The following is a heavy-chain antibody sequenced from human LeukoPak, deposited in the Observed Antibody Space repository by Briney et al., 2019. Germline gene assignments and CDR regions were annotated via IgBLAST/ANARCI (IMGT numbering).Heavy chain of an antibody. CDR2: INPNNGGT. V-gene: IGHV1-2*04. CDR1: GYTFTGYY. Sequence: ASVKVSCKASGYTFTGYYIHWVRQAPGQGLEWMGWINPNNGGTNYAQKFQGWVTMTRDTSISTAYMELNRLTSDDTAVYSCARSGYSSSWYLDYWGQETLVTVSS. CDR3: ARSGYSSSWYLDY. J-gene: IGHJ4*02. D-gene: IGHD6-13*01.